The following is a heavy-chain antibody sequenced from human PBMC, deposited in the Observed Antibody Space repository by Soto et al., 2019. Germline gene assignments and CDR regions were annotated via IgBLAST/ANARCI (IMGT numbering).Heavy chain of an antibody. Sequence: SETLSLTCAVSGYSISSGYYWGWIRQPPGKGLEWIGSLYHTGSNYYNPSLKSRVTISVDTSKNHFSLKLSAVTAADTAVYYCSRAVAGTIGAFDIWGQGTMVTVSS. J-gene: IGHJ3*02. CDR3: SRAVAGTIGAFDI. V-gene: IGHV4-38-2*01. CDR2: LYHTGSN. D-gene: IGHD6-19*01. CDR1: GYSISSGYY.